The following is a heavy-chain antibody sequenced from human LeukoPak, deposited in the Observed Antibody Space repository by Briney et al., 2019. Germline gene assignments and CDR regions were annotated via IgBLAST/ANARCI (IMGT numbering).Heavy chain of an antibody. CDR2: IYYSGST. CDR1: GGSIRSYY. CDR3: ARAKITAADIDRPFDP. V-gene: IGHV4-59*01. D-gene: IGHD6-13*01. J-gene: IGHJ5*02. Sequence: SETLSLTCTVSGGSIRSYYWSWIRQPPGKGLEWIGCIYYSGSTNYNPSLKSRVTISVDTSKNQFSLKLSSVTAADTALYYCARAKITAADIDRPFDPWGQGTLVTVSS.